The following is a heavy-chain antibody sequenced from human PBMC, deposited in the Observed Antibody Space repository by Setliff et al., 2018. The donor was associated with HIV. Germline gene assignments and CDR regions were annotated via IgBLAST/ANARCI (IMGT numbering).Heavy chain of an antibody. V-gene: IGHV4-38-2*01. D-gene: IGHD4-4*01. CDR1: NYSISSGYY. J-gene: IGHJ6*03. Sequence: SETLSLTCAVSNYSISSGYYWGWIRQSPGKGLEWIGSMYHSGSTYSNPSLKSRVTMSIDTSKNQLSLKLTYVTSADTAVYYCARITDDYSRFYYYMDVWGKGTTVTVSS. CDR3: ARITDDYSRFYYYMDV. CDR2: MYHSGST.